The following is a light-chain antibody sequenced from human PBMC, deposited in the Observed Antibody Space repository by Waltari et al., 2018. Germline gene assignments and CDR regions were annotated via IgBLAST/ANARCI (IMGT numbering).Light chain of an antibody. Sequence: CRTSQSVDNTYFARYQQKLGQAPRLLISGISIRATGIPDRFRGSGSGTDFTLTISRLEPEDFAVYFCQQYTHSPWTFGQGTRVEVK. J-gene: IGKJ1*01. V-gene: IGKV3-20*01. CDR2: GIS. CDR3: QQYTHSPWT. CDR1: QSVDNTY.